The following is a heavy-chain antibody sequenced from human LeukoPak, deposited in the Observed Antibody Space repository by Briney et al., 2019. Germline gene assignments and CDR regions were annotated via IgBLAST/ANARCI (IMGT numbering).Heavy chain of an antibody. Sequence: GGSLRLSCAASGFTFSSYGMHWVRQASGKGLEWVAVISYDGSNKYYADSVKGRFTISRDNSKNTLYLQMNSLRAEDTAVYYCAKGGTWMQLWLPDYWGQGTLVTVSS. CDR2: ISYDGSNK. V-gene: IGHV3-30*18. CDR3: AKGGTWMQLWLPDY. D-gene: IGHD5-18*01. CDR1: GFTFSSYG. J-gene: IGHJ4*02.